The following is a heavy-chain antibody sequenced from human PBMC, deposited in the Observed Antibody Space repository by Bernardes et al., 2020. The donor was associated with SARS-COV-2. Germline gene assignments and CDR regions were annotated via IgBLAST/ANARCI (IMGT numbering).Heavy chain of an antibody. J-gene: IGHJ6*02. CDR3: VSDLKVCTNNGVCQTYYYYDMYV. CDR2: INSSGAT. V-gene: IGHV4-4*08. CDR1: GGPVRYYY. Sequence: SETLSLTCSVSGGPVRYYYWSWIRQPPGKGLEWIGYINSSGATNYNPSLKSRVTISIDTPKNHLSLRLSSVTAVDTAVYYCVSDLKVCTNNGVCQTYYYYDMYVWGQGTTVTVSS. D-gene: IGHD2-8*01.